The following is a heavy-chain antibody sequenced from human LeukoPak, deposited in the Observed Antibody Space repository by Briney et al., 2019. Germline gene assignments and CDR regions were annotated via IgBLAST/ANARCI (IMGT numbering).Heavy chain of an antibody. V-gene: IGHV3-53*01. CDR2: IYSGGTT. D-gene: IGHD6-19*01. CDR3: ARDKSGWYWELGY. Sequence: GGSLRLSCAASGFTVSSNYMSWVRQAPGKGLEWVSVIYSGGTTYYADSVKGRFTISRDNSKNTLYLQMNSLRAEDTAVYYCARDKSGWYWELGYWGQGTLVTVSS. CDR1: GFTVSSNY. J-gene: IGHJ4*02.